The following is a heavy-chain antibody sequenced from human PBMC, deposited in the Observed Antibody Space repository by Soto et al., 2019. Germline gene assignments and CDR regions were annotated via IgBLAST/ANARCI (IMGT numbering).Heavy chain of an antibody. CDR1: GDSVSSNSAA. CDR3: ARDRRKVDGSSWEPPYGRDYGIDV. V-gene: IGHV6-1*01. J-gene: IGHJ6*01. Sequence: SQTLSLTCAISGDSVSSNSAAWNWIRQSPSRGLEWLGRTYYRSKWYNDYAVSVKSRITINPDTSKNQFSLQLNSVTPEDTAVYYCARDRRKVDGSSWEPPYGRDYGIDVAGQGTTVAVS. CDR2: TYYRSKWYN. D-gene: IGHD6-13*01.